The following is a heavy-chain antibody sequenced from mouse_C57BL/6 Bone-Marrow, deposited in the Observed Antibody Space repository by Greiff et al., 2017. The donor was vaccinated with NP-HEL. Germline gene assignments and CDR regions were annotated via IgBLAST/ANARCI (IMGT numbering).Heavy chain of an antibody. CDR1: GYTFTDYY. J-gene: IGHJ3*01. Sequence: VQLQQSGPVLVKPGASVKMSCKASGYTFTDYYMNWVKQSHGKSLEWIGVINPYNGGTSYNQKFKGKATLTVDKSSSTAYMELNSLTSEDSAVYYCARENWGFAYWGQGTLVTVSA. V-gene: IGHV1-19*01. CDR2: INPYNGGT. CDR3: ARENWGFAY. D-gene: IGHD4-1*01.